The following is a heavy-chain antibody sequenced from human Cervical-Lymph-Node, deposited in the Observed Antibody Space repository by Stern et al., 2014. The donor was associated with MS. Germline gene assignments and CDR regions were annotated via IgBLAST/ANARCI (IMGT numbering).Heavy chain of an antibody. J-gene: IGHJ3*02. Sequence: EVQLVESGGGLVQPGGSLKLSCVVSGLSFRDAAVHWVRQASGKGLEWVGRIRGKAKNYATSYAASVKGRFTLSRTDSQNTAYLLMNSLKREDTAVYYCSPASAIWGQGTAVTVSS. CDR1: GLSFRDAA. CDR2: IRGKAKNYAT. CDR3: SPASAI. V-gene: IGHV3-73*02.